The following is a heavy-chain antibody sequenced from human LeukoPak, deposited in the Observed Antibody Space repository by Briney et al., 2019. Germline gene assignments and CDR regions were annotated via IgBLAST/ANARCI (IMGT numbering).Heavy chain of an antibody. CDR3: ARVAPVGARANYFDY. CDR2: MDPNRGNT. J-gene: IGHJ4*02. CDR1: GYTFTSYD. D-gene: IGHD1-26*01. V-gene: IGHV1-8*02. Sequence: GASVKVSCKASGYTFTSYDINWVRQAPGQGLEWMGWMDPNRGNTGYAQKFQGRVTMARSTSVSTAYMELSSLTSEDTAVYYCARVAPVGARANYFDYWGQGTLVTVSS.